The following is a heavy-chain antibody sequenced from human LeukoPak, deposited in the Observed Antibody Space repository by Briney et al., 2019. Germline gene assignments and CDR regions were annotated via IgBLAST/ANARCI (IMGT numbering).Heavy chain of an antibody. CDR2: IYYSGST. J-gene: IGHJ4*02. D-gene: IGHD3-3*01. CDR3: ARGGAQGYDFWSGYQMPYFDY. V-gene: IGHV4-59*01. CDR1: GGSISSYY. Sequence: PSETLSLTCTVSGGSISSYYWSWIRQPPGKGLEWIWYIYYSGSTNYNPSLKSRVTISVDTSKNQFSLKLSSVTAADTAVYYCARGGAQGYDFWSGYQMPYFDYWGQGTLVTVSS.